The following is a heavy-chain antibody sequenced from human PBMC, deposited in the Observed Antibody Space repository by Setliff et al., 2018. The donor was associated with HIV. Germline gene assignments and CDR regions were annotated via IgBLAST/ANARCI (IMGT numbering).Heavy chain of an antibody. CDR3: ARTYYDFWSGSYSYKWFDP. J-gene: IGHJ5*02. Sequence: SETLSLTCNVSGSSMARTSYYWGWIRQPPGKGLEWIGSIYYSGFTNYNPSLKSRVTISIDTSKNQFSLKLSSVTAADTAFYYCARTYYDFWSGSYSYKWFDPWGQGTLVTVSS. V-gene: IGHV4-39*07. CDR1: GSSMARTSYY. CDR2: IYYSGFT. D-gene: IGHD3-3*01.